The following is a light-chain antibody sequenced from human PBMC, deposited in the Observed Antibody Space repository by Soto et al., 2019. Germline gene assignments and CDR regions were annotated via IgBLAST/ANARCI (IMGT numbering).Light chain of an antibody. J-gene: IGKJ1*01. V-gene: IGKV1-9*01. Sequence: DIPLTQSPSFLSASVGDRVTITCRASQGISSNLAWYQKKPGKAPKLLIYAASTLQSGVQSRFSGSGSGTEFTLTISSLQPEDFATYYCQQFNSYLWTFGQGTKVEIK. CDR2: AAS. CDR1: QGISSN. CDR3: QQFNSYLWT.